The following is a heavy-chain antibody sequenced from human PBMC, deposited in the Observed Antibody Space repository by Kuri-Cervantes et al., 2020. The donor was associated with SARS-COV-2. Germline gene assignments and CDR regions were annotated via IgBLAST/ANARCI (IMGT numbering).Heavy chain of an antibody. CDR1: GGSISTYY. CDR2: IYYSGST. D-gene: IGHD3-3*01. J-gene: IGHJ4*02. V-gene: IGHV4-59*12. Sequence: SETLFLTCTVSGGSISTYYWSWIRQPPGKGLGWIGYIYYSGSTYYNPSLKSRVTISVDRSKNQFSLKLSSVTAADTAVYYCASLGMVFSYFDYWGQGTLVTVSS. CDR3: ASLGMVFSYFDY.